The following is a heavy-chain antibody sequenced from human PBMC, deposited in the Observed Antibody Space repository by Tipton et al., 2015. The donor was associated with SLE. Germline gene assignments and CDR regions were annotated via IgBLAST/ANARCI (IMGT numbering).Heavy chain of an antibody. CDR2: IYYSGST. Sequence: LRLSCTVSGGSISSYYWSWIRQPPGKGLEWIGYIYYSGSTNYNPSLKSRVTISVDTSKNQFSLKLSSVTAADTAVYYCARDTMGERSNYGMDVWGQGTTGTVSS. CDR3: ARDTMGERSNYGMDV. CDR1: GGSISSYY. V-gene: IGHV4-59*01. D-gene: IGHD3-3*01. J-gene: IGHJ6*02.